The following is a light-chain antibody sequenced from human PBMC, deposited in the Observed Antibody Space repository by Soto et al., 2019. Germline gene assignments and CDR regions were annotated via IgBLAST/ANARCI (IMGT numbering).Light chain of an antibody. Sequence: IVWARSPASLSLARGERATVSSRASQSVSSYLAWYQQKPGQAPRLLIYDASNRATGIPARFSGSGSGTDFTLTISSLEPEDFAVYYCQQRSNWLTFGGGTKVDIK. CDR1: QSVSSY. CDR2: DAS. CDR3: QQRSNWLT. J-gene: IGKJ4*01. V-gene: IGKV3-11*01.